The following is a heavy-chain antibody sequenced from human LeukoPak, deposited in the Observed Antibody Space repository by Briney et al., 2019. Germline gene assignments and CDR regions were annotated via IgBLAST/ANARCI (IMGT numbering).Heavy chain of an antibody. CDR1: GGSFSGYY. Sequence: SETLSLTCAVYGGSFSGYYWSWIRQPPGKGLEWIGEINHSGSTNYNPSLKSRVTISVDTSKNQFSLKLSSVTAADTAVYYCAGHDFVLRSLEWLPGARGSTFDYWGQGTLVTVSS. J-gene: IGHJ4*02. V-gene: IGHV4-34*01. D-gene: IGHD3-3*01. CDR3: AGHDFVLRSLEWLPGARGSTFDY. CDR2: INHSGST.